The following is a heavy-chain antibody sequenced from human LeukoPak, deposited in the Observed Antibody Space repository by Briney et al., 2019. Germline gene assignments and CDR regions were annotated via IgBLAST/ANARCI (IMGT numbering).Heavy chain of an antibody. CDR2: DYSAGST. V-gene: IGHV4-4*07. CDR1: GGSITTYY. D-gene: IGHD6-19*01. CDR3: ARDQPIAVAGGDAFDI. J-gene: IGHJ3*02. Sequence: SETLSLTCTVSGGSITTYYWSWIRQPAGKGLEWIGRDYSAGSTNYNPSLKSRVTMSVDTSKNQFSLKLNSVTAADTAVYYCARDQPIAVAGGDAFDIWGQGTMVTVSS.